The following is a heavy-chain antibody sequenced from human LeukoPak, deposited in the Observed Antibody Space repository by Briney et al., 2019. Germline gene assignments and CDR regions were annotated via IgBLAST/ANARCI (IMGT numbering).Heavy chain of an antibody. CDR1: GFTLSAYA. J-gene: IGHJ3*02. CDR3: ARDPNGDYIGAFDM. V-gene: IGHV3-23*01. D-gene: IGHD4-17*01. CDR2: IRGGGGSA. Sequence: GGSLRLSCTASGFTLSAYAMMWVRQAPGKGPEWVSAIRGGGGSAFYADSVKGRFTISGDNSKYTLFLQMNSLRAEDTAVYYCARDPNGDYIGAFDMWGPGTMVTVSS.